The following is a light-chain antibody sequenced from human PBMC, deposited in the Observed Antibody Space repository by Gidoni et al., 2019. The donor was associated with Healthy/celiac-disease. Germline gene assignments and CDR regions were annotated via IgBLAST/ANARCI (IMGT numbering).Light chain of an antibody. CDR2: GAS. Sequence: NVLTQSPGTLSLSPGESATLSCRASQSVSSSYLAWYQQKPGQAPRLLIYGASSRATGIPDRFSGSGSGTDFTLTISRLEPEDFAVYYCQQYGSSPWTFGQGTKVEIK. J-gene: IGKJ1*01. V-gene: IGKV3-20*01. CDR3: QQYGSSPWT. CDR1: QSVSSSY.